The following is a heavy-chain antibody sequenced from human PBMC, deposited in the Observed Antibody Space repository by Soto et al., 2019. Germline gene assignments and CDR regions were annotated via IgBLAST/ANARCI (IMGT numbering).Heavy chain of an antibody. CDR2: ISKSDYT. J-gene: IGHJ4*02. Sequence: GGSLRLSCTVSGFAFNNYGINWVRQAPGKGLEWVSSISKSDYTYYSDSVKGRFTISRDNAKNSVSLQMNTLRVEDTAVYYCAREDSIIIPEGSAYWGQVTLVTVSS. V-gene: IGHV3-21*01. CDR1: GFAFNNYG. D-gene: IGHD3-22*01. CDR3: AREDSIIIPEGSAY.